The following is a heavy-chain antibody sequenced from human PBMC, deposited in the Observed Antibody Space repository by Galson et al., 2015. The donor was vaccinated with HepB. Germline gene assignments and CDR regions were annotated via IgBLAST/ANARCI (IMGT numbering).Heavy chain of an antibody. CDR2: IYSGGST. Sequence: SLRLSCAASGFAANSNYMSWVRQAPGKGLEWVSFIYSGGSTNYADSVEGRFTISRDNSKNTLYLQMNSLRAEDTAVYYCARGATQALGYWGQGTLVTVSS. D-gene: IGHD7-27*01. CDR1: GFAANSNY. J-gene: IGHJ4*02. V-gene: IGHV3-66*01. CDR3: ARGATQALGY.